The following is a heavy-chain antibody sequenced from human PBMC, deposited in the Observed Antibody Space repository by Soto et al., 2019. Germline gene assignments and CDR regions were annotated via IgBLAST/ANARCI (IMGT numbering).Heavy chain of an antibody. CDR1: GGSFSGYY. Sequence: SGTLSLTCAGYGGSFSGYYWSWIRQPPGKGLEWIGEINHSGSTNYNPSLKSRVTISVDTSKNQFSLKLSSVTAADTAVYYCARGDYDYVWGSYRPQGFDPWGQGTLVTVSS. D-gene: IGHD3-16*02. CDR3: ARGDYDYVWGSYRPQGFDP. J-gene: IGHJ5*02. CDR2: INHSGST. V-gene: IGHV4-34*01.